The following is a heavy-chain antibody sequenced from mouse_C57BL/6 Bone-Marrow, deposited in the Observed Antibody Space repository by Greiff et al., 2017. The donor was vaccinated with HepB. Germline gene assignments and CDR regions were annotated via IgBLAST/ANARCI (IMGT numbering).Heavy chain of an antibody. Sequence: DVKLVESGGGLVKPGGSLKLSCAASGFTFSSYAMSWVRQTPEKRLEWVATISDGGSYTYYPDNVKGRFTISRDNAKNNLYLQMSHLKSEDTAMYYCARDGLRNYWGQGTTLTVSS. CDR3: ARDGLRNY. CDR2: ISDGGSYT. J-gene: IGHJ2*01. D-gene: IGHD2-2*01. V-gene: IGHV5-4*01. CDR1: GFTFSSYA.